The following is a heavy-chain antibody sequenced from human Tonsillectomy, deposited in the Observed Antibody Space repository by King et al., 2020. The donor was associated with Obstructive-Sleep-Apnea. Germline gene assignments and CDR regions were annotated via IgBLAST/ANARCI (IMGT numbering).Heavy chain of an antibody. Sequence: ITLKESGPTLVKPTQTLTLTCTFSGFSLSTSGVGVGWIRQPPGQALEWRALIYCDDDKSYSPSLKSRLTITKDTSKNQVVLIMTNMDPVDTATYYCAHVRRDGYNTYFDYWGQGTLVTVSS. V-gene: IGHV2-5*02. D-gene: IGHD5-24*01. J-gene: IGHJ4*02. CDR3: AHVRRDGYNTYFDY. CDR1: GFSLSTSGVG. CDR2: IYCDDDK.